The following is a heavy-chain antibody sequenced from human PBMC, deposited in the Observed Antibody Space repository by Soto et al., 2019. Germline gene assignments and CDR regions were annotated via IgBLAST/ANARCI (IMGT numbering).Heavy chain of an antibody. CDR3: APMGV. CDR1: GFTFSSYA. Sequence: EVQLLESGGGLVQPGVSLSLSCAASGFTFSSYAMSWVRQAPGKGLEWVSAISGSDNSTYYADSVKGRFTIARDNSKNTLYLQMSSLRADDTDVYYCAPMGVWGHGTTVTVS. V-gene: IGHV3-23*01. CDR2: ISGSDNST. J-gene: IGHJ6*02.